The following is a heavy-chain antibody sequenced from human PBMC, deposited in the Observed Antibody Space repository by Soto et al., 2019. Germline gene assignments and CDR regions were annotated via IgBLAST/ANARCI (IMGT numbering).Heavy chain of an antibody. V-gene: IGHV4-59*01. Sequence: SETLSLTCTVSGGSISSYYWSWIRQPPGKGLEWIGYIYYSGSTNYNPSLKSRVTISVDTSKNQFSLKLSSVTAADTAVYYCASQDYGSGSYYNLDRYYYYMDVWGKGTTVTVSS. J-gene: IGHJ6*03. CDR2: IYYSGST. CDR3: ASQDYGSGSYYNLDRYYYYMDV. CDR1: GGSISSYY. D-gene: IGHD3-10*01.